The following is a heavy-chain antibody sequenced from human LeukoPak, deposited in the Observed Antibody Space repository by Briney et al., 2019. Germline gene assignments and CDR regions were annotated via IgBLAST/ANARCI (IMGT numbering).Heavy chain of an antibody. CDR2: ISHSGTT. CDR1: GGSIDITNY. V-gene: IGHV4-4*02. D-gene: IGHD3-3*01. Sequence: SETLSLTCGVSGGSIDITNYWSWVRQAPGKGLEWIGEISHSGTTNYNPSLRSRVTMFLDRANNQFSLSLTSVTAADSAVYYCTRENKPFCPFAYWGQGVLVTVSS. J-gene: IGHJ4*02. CDR3: TRENKPFCPFAY.